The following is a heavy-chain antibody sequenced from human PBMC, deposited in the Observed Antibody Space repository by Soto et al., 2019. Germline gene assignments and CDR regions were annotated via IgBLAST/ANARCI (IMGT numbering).Heavy chain of an antibody. V-gene: IGHV4-34*01. J-gene: IGHJ4*02. D-gene: IGHD3-10*01. Sequence: QVQLQQWGAGRLKPSETLSLTCAVYGGSFSGYYWTWFRQPPGKGLEWIGEISPSGTTKYIPSLKSRVTISADTSKNQFSLKVTSVTAADTAVYYCVTSLWFGTQPEIWGQGALVTVSS. CDR2: ISPSGTT. CDR3: VTSLWFGTQPEI. CDR1: GGSFSGYY.